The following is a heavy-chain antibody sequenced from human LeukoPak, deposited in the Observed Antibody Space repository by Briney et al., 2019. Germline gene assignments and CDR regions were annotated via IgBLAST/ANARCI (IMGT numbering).Heavy chain of an antibody. CDR1: GFTFSRYW. CDR2: IKEDGSEK. Sequence: GGSLRLSCAASGFTFSRYWMSWIRQAPGKGLEWVADIKEDGSEKYYVDSVKGRFTISRDNAKNSLFLQMISLRAEDTAVYYCALTPDYYGSGSFDYWGQGTLVTVSS. CDR3: ALTPDYYGSGSFDY. J-gene: IGHJ4*02. V-gene: IGHV3-7*01. D-gene: IGHD3-10*01.